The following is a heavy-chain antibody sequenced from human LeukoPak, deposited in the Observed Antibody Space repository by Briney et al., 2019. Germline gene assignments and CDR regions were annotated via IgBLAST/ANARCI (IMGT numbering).Heavy chain of an antibody. CDR2: INPNSGGT. D-gene: IGHD6-19*01. V-gene: IGHV1-2*02. J-gene: IGHJ5*02. Sequence: ASVKVSCKASGYTLTGYYMHWVRQAPGQGLEWMGWINPNSGGTNYAQKFQGRVTMTRDTSISTAYMELSRLRSDDTAVYYCARDPTLGIAVAGTHWFDPWGQGTLVTVSS. CDR1: GYTLTGYY. CDR3: ARDPTLGIAVAGTHWFDP.